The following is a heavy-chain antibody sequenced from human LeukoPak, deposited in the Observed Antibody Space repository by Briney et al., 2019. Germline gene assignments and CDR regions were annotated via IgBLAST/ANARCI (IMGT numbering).Heavy chain of an antibody. Sequence: ASVRVSCKAAGYTFTSYDINRVRQATGQGLECMGWMNPNSGNTGYAQRFQGRVNMTRTTSISTAYMELSSLRSEDTAVYYCSAGIAVAGTDYWGQGTLVTASS. V-gene: IGHV1-8*01. CDR3: SAGIAVAGTDY. D-gene: IGHD6-19*01. CDR1: GYTFTSYD. CDR2: MNPNSGNT. J-gene: IGHJ4*02.